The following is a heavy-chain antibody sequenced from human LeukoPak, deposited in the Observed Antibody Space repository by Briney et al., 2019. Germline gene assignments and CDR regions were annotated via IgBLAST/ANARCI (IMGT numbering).Heavy chain of an antibody. CDR2: ISAYNGNT. J-gene: IGHJ4*02. V-gene: IGHV1-18*01. CDR3: ARESDYYDSSGYYQTAHHFDY. Sequence: GASVKVSCKASGYTFTSYGISWVRQAPGQGLEWMGWISAYNGNTNYAQTLQGRVTMTTDTSTSTAYMELRSLRSDDTAVYYCARESDYYDSSGYYQTAHHFDYWGQGNLVTVSS. CDR1: GYTFTSYG. D-gene: IGHD3-22*01.